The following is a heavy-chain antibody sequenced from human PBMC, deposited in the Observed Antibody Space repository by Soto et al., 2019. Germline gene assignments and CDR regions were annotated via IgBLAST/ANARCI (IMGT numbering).Heavy chain of an antibody. CDR3: AASIFYYGMDV. J-gene: IGHJ6*02. CDR1: GGTFSSYA. CDR2: IIPIFGTA. Sequence: SVKVSCKASGGTFSSYAISWVRQAPGQGLEWMGGIIPIFGTANYAQKFQGRVTITADESTSTAYLQWSSLKASDTAIYYCAASIFYYGMDVWGQGTTVTVSS. V-gene: IGHV1-69*13.